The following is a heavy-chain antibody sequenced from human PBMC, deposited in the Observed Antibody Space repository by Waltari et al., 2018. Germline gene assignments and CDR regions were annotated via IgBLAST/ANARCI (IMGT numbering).Heavy chain of an antibody. CDR3: ATIHHLPFI. D-gene: IGHD3-3*02. Sequence: EVQLVESGGCLVKPGASLRPPCGASGFTLSNAWMSWVRQAPGKGLEWVGRIKSKTDGGTTDYAAPVKGRFTISRDDSKNTVYLQMNSLKSEDTAVYYCATIHHLPFIWGQGTMVTVSS. J-gene: IGHJ3*02. CDR1: GFTLSNAW. V-gene: IGHV3-15*01. CDR2: IKSKTDGGTT.